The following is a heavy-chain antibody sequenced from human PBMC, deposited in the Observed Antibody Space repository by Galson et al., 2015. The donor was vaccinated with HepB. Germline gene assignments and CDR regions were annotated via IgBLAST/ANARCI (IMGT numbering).Heavy chain of an antibody. J-gene: IGHJ6*02. V-gene: IGHV3-23*01. D-gene: IGHD5-24*01. Sequence: SLRLSCAASGFTFSSYVMSWVRQGPGKGLEWVSGIGGSGGSTYYADSVKGRFTFSRDNSKNTLYLQMNSLRAEDTAIYYCAKERRDGYNYGMDVWGQGTTVTVSS. CDR2: IGGSGGST. CDR3: AKERRDGYNYGMDV. CDR1: GFTFSSYV.